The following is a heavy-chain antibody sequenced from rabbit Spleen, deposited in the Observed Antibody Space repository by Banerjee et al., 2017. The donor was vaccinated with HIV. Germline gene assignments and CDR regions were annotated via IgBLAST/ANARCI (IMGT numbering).Heavy chain of an antibody. CDR1: GFDFRSYG. V-gene: IGHV1S45*01. D-gene: IGHD4-1*01. CDR3: ARDLAGVIGWNCNL. J-gene: IGHJ4*01. CDR2: IYTTSGST. Sequence: QEQLVESGGGLVQPGGSLKLSCKASGFDFRSYGVSWVRQAPGKGLELIACIYTTSGSTWDASWAKGRFTISKTSSTTVTLQMTSLTAADTATYFCARDLAGVIGWNCNLWGQGPLVTVS.